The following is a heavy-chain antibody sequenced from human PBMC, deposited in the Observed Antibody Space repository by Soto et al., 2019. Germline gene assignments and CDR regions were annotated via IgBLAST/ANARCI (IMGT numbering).Heavy chain of an antibody. D-gene: IGHD6-19*01. Sequence: EVQLLESGGGLVQPGGSLRLSCAASGFTFSSYAMSWVRQAPGKGLEWVSGISGSGISTYYADSVKGRFTISRDNSKNAMFLQMNSLRADATAVYYCAKDLGYSTGWEPFDYWGQGTLVTVSS. CDR2: ISGSGIST. V-gene: IGHV3-23*01. CDR1: GFTFSSYA. CDR3: AKDLGYSTGWEPFDY. J-gene: IGHJ4*02.